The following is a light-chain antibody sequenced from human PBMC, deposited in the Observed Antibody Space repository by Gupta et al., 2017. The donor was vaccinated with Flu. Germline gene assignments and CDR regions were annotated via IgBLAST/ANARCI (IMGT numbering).Light chain of an antibody. Sequence: QPVVTQEPSLTVSPGGTVTLTCASSTGAVTSGYYPNWFQQKPGQAPRSRIYSTSNKHSWTPARFSGSLPGAKDDLTLSGVQPEDEAEYYCQPYDSGAVVFGGGTKLTVL. V-gene: IGLV7-43*01. J-gene: IGLJ3*02. CDR1: TGAVTSGYY. CDR2: STS. CDR3: QPYDSGAVV.